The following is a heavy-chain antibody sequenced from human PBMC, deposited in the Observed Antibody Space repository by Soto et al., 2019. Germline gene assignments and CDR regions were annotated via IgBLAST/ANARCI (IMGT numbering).Heavy chain of an antibody. CDR2: IYPGDTDT. V-gene: IGHV5-51*01. D-gene: IGHD3-9*01. CDR3: ARRGVGGVRYLDWYLDY. J-gene: IGHJ4*02. CDR1: GYSFTSYW. Sequence: PGESLKISCNGSGYSFTSYWIGWVRQMPGKGLEWMGIIYPGDTDTRYSPSFQGQVTISADKSISTAYLQWSSLKASDTAMYYCARRGVGGVRYLDWYLDYWGQGTLVTVSS.